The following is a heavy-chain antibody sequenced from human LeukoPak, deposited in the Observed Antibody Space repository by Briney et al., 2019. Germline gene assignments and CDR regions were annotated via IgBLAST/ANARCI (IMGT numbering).Heavy chain of an antibody. CDR1: GFTFSSYA. Sequence: PGGSLRLSCAASGFTFSSYAMTWVRQAPGKGLEWVSGISGSGRTYYADSVKGRFTISRDNSKNTLYLQMNSLRAEDTAFYYCANCRRDGYNQWYYGMDVWGQGTTVTVSS. D-gene: IGHD5-24*01. CDR2: ISGSGRT. J-gene: IGHJ6*02. CDR3: ANCRRDGYNQWYYGMDV. V-gene: IGHV3-23*01.